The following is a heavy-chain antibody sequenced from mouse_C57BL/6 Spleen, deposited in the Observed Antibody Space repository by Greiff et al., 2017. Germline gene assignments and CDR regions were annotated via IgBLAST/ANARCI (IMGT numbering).Heavy chain of an antibody. CDR3: ARYAYYGRGYYYAMDY. D-gene: IGHD1-1*01. V-gene: IGHV1-72*01. Sequence: QVHVKQPGAELVKPGASVKLSCKASGYTFTSYWMHWVKQRPGRGLEWIGRIDPNSGGTKYNEKFKSKATLTVDKPSSTAYMQLSSLTSEDSAVYYCARYAYYGRGYYYAMDYWGQGTSVTVSS. CDR1: GYTFTSYW. J-gene: IGHJ4*01. CDR2: IDPNSGGT.